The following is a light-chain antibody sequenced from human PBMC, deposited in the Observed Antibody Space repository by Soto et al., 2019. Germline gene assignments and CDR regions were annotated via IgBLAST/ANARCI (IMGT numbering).Light chain of an antibody. CDR1: SSDVWSYNL. Sequence: QSVLTQPASVSGSPGQSITISCTGTSSDVWSYNLVSWYQQHPGKAPKLMIYEGSKRPSGVSNRFSGSKSGNTASLTISGLQAEDEADYYCCSYAGSSTYVFGTGTQLTVL. V-gene: IGLV2-23*01. J-gene: IGLJ1*01. CDR2: EGS. CDR3: CSYAGSSTYV.